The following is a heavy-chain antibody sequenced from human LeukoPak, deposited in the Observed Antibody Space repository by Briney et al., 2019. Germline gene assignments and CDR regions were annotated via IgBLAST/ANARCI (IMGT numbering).Heavy chain of an antibody. CDR2: FDPEDGET. J-gene: IGHJ6*02. Sequence: GASVKVSCKVSGYTRTELSMHWVRLAPGKGLEWMGGFDPEDGETIYAQKFQGRVTMTEDTSTDTAYMELSSLRSEDTAVYYCATGVAYYYYGMDVWGQGTTVTVSS. CDR1: GYTRTELS. V-gene: IGHV1-24*01. CDR3: ATGVAYYYYGMDV.